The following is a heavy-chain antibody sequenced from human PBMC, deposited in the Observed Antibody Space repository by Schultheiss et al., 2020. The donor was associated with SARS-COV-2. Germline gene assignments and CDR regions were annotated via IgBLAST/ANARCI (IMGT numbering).Heavy chain of an antibody. CDR2: VSYTGTT. V-gene: IGHV4-61*08. CDR3: ARGVPWRAADY. D-gene: IGHD2-15*01. CDR1: GGSMRRGGYY. J-gene: IGHJ4*02. Sequence: SETLSLTCTVFGGSMRRGGYYWGWTRQHPGKGLEWIGYVSYTGTTYHNPSLKSRVTMSVDTSKNQFSLKLSSVTAADTAVYYCARGVPWRAADYWGQGTLVTVSS.